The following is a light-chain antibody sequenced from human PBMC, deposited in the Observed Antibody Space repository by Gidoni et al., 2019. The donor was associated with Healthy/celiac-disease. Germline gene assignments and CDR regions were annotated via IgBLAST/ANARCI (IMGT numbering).Light chain of an antibody. CDR1: SLRSYY. V-gene: IGLV3-19*01. Sequence: SSALTQDPAVSVDLGQTVRITCQGDSLRSYYASWYQQKPGQAPVLVIYGKNNRPSGIPDRFSGSSSGNTASLTITGAQAEDEADYYCNSRDSSGNHRGVFGGGTKLTVL. CDR3: NSRDSSGNHRGV. J-gene: IGLJ3*02. CDR2: GKN.